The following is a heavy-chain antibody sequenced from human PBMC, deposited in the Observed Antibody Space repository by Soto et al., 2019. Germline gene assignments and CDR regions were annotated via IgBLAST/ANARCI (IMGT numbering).Heavy chain of an antibody. J-gene: IGHJ6*04. CDR1: GEAKTSNS. Sequence: CKECGEAKTSNSRNWVQHANRQGLEWMGWMNPNSGNTGYAQKFQGRVTMTRNTSITTAYMELSSLRSEDTAVYYCARGRGSYDFWSGTHEGNYGTAFLVKRTSVPV. D-gene: IGHD3-3*01. V-gene: IGHV1-8*01. CDR2: MNPNSGNT. CDR3: ARGRGSYDFWSGTHEGNYGTAF.